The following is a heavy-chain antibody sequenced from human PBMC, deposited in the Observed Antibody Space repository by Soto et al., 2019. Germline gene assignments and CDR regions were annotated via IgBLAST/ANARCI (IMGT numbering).Heavy chain of an antibody. CDR3: ATITRLPAANWLPNGCDL. CDR1: GYIFSNYG. V-gene: IGHV1-18*01. J-gene: IGHJ4*02. D-gene: IGHD2-2*01. CDR2: ISAYNGKT. Sequence: QVQLVQPGGEVKEPGASVKISCQASGYIFSNYGISWVRQAPGQGLEWMAWISAYNGKTYHAQKVQDRVTVTTDTSTSTGYMERRSLRSDGTAVYYCATITRLPAANWLPNGCDLWCQGTLVTVSS.